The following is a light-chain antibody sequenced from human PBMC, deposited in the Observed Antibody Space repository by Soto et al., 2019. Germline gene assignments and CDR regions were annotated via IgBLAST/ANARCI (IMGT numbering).Light chain of an antibody. Sequence: EIVMTQSPATLSVSPGERATLSCRASQSVSSYLAWYQQKPGQAPRLFIYDTSTRATGIPARFSGSGSGTEFTLTISSLQSEDFTLYYCQQYNSWPRTFGQGTKVEIK. CDR2: DTS. J-gene: IGKJ1*01. V-gene: IGKV3-15*01. CDR3: QQYNSWPRT. CDR1: QSVSSY.